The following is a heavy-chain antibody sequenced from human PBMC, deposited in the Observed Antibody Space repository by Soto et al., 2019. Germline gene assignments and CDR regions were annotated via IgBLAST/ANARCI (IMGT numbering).Heavy chain of an antibody. CDR2: IKSKADGETT. V-gene: IGHV3-15*01. CDR1: GFIFSNAW. CDR3: SAGGYFLDS. J-gene: IGHJ4*02. Sequence: EEQLVESGGGLVKPGGSLRLSCAASGFIFSNAWMNWVRQAPGKGLEWVGRIKSKADGETTDYAAPVKGRFSISRDDSKNTVYLQMNNLKPADTAVYYCSAGGYFLDSWGQGTLVIVSS. D-gene: IGHD3-10*01.